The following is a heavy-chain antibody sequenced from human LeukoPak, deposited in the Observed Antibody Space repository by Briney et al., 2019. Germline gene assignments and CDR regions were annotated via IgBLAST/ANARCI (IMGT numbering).Heavy chain of an antibody. V-gene: IGHV1-8*03. D-gene: IGHD3-16*01. CDR3: ARGGVTFGGAYYMAV. J-gene: IGHJ6*03. CDR1: GYTFTTYD. Sequence: AASVKVSCKASGYTFTTYDINWVRQATGQGLEWMGWLNPNNGNTGYAQKFQGRVTITRNTSINTAYMELSSLRSDDTAMYYCARGGVTFGGAYYMAVWGQGTKVTVSS. CDR2: LNPNNGNT.